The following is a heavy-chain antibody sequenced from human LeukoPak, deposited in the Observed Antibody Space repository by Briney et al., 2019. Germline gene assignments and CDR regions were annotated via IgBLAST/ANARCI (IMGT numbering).Heavy chain of an antibody. V-gene: IGHV1-2*02. CDR2: IYPNSGAT. CDR1: GYTFTGYY. J-gene: IGHJ4*02. CDR3: GTLLSNGPFDY. Sequence: ASVKVSCKASGYTFTGYYMHWVRQAPGQGLEWMGWIYPNSGATKYAQKFQGRVTMNRDTSISTAYMELSGLRSDDTAVYYCGTLLSNGPFDYWGQGSLVTVSS.